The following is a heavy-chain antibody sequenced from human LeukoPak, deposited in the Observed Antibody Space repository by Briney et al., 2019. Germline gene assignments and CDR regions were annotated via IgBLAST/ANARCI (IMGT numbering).Heavy chain of an antibody. CDR3: ARLEEGWLQSADY. CDR1: GYSFTSYW. D-gene: IGHD5-24*01. V-gene: IGHV5-51*01. J-gene: IGHJ4*02. Sequence: GESLKISCKGSGYSFTSYWIGWVRQMPGKGLEWMGIIYPGDSDTRYSPSFQGQVTISADKSISTAYPQWSSLKASDTAMYYCARLEEGWLQSADYWGQGTLVTVSS. CDR2: IYPGDSDT.